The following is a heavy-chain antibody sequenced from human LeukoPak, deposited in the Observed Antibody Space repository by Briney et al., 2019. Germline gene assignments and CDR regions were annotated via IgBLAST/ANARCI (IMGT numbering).Heavy chain of an antibody. D-gene: IGHD2-2*01. J-gene: IGHJ4*02. V-gene: IGHV3-23*01. CDR2: ISGSGGST. CDR3: AKDGGWYCSSTSCYGFDY. CDR1: GFTVSSNY. Sequence: PGGSLRLSCAASGFTVSSNYMSWVRQAPGKGLEWVSAISGSGGSTYYADSVKGRFTISRDNSKNTLYLQMNSLRAEDTAVYYCAKDGGWYCSSTSCYGFDYWGQGTLVTVSS.